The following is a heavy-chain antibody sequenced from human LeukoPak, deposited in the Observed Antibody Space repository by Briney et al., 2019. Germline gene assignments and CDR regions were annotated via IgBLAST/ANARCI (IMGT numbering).Heavy chain of an antibody. V-gene: IGHV4-59*01. CDR2: IYYNGIT. CDR1: GGAISTYY. J-gene: IGHJ6*03. Sequence: KPSETLSLTCTVSGGAISTYYWNWIRQPPGKGLEWTGYIYYNGITNYNPSLKSRVTISLDTPKTQFSLSLSSVTAADTAVYYCARNRGSTVITDQYYYYYMDVWGKGTTVTVSS. D-gene: IGHD4-11*01. CDR3: ARNRGSTVITDQYYYYYMDV.